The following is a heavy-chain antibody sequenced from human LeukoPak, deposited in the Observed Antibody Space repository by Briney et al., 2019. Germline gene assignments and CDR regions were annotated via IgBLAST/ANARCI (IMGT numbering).Heavy chain of an antibody. CDR2: IFYRGST. CDR3: ARHGCSSNICHFDY. J-gene: IGHJ4*02. CDR1: GFTFSCYE. V-gene: IGHV4-39*01. D-gene: IGHD2-2*01. Sequence: GSLRLSCAASGFTFSCYEMNWVRQPPGKGLEWIGSIFYRGSTSYNPSLKSRVTVSVDTFKNQFSLKRTSVTAADTGVYYCARHGCSSNICHFDYWGQGTLVTVSS.